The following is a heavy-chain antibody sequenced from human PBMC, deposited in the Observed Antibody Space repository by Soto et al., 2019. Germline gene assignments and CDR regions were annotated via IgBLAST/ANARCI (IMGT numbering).Heavy chain of an antibody. V-gene: IGHV4-39*01. CDR3: ARGDDFAGNDYFDY. J-gene: IGHJ4*02. CDR2: QYYAGST. Sequence: SETLSLTCTVSGGSISSGFYYWGWIRQPPGKGLEYIGSQYYAGSTYYNPSLKSRVTILVDTSKNQFSLKLSSVTAADTAVYFCARGDDFAGNDYFDYWGQGTLVTVSS. D-gene: IGHD1-1*01. CDR1: GGSISSGFYY.